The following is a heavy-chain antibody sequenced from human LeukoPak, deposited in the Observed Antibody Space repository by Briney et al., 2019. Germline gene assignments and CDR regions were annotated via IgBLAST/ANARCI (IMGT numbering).Heavy chain of an antibody. J-gene: IGHJ4*02. CDR3: ARYCSSTTCYTRGGDY. D-gene: IGHD2-2*02. V-gene: IGHV4-38-2*02. CDR2: IYHTGNT. CDR1: GYSIASGYY. Sequence: PSETLSLTCSVSGYSIASGYYWGWIRQPPGKGLEWIGSIYHTGNTFYDPSFNSRVTISVDTSKNQFSLSLSSVTAADTAVYYCARYCSSTTCYTRGGDYWGQGTLVTVSS.